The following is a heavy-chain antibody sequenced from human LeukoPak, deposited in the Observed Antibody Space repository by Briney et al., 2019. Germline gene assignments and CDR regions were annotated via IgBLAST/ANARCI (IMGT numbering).Heavy chain of an antibody. Sequence: SETLSLTCTVSGGSISSSSYYWGWIRQPPGKGLEWIGSIYYSGSTYYNPSLKSRVTISVDTSKNQFSLKLSSVTAADTAVYYCARDLGYCSSTSCRDYWGQGTLVTVSS. D-gene: IGHD2-2*01. J-gene: IGHJ4*02. CDR1: GGSISSSSYY. CDR2: IYYSGST. CDR3: ARDLGYCSSTSCRDY. V-gene: IGHV4-39*07.